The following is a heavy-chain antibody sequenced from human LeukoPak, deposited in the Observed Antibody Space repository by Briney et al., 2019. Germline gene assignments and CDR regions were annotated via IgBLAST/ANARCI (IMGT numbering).Heavy chain of an antibody. V-gene: IGHV4-59*01. Sequence: SETLSLTCTVSGGSISSYYWSWIRQSPGKGLEWIANIFYSGSPNYNPSLKSRVTISVDTSKNQFSLKVSSVTAADTAVYYCARDREGGWGYYFDYWGQGTLVTVSS. J-gene: IGHJ4*02. D-gene: IGHD6-19*01. CDR2: IFYSGSP. CDR3: ARDREGGWGYYFDY. CDR1: GGSISSYY.